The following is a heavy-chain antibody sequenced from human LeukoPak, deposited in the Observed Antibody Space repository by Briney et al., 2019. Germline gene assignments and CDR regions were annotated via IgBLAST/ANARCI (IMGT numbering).Heavy chain of an antibody. CDR3: ARVGYVDTAMVPY. CDR1: GGSFSGYY. Sequence: SETLSLTCAVYGGSFSGYYWSWLRQPPGKGLEWIGEINHSGSTNYNPSLKSRVTISVDTSKNQFSLKLSSVTAADTAVYYCARVGYVDTAMVPYWGQGTLVTVSS. J-gene: IGHJ4*02. D-gene: IGHD5-18*01. V-gene: IGHV4-34*01. CDR2: INHSGST.